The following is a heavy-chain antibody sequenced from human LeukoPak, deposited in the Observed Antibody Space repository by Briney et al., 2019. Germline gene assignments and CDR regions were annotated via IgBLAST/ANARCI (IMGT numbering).Heavy chain of an antibody. V-gene: IGHV3-21*01. Sequence: GGSLRLSCAASGFTFSSYSMNWVRQAPGKGLEWVSSISSSSSYIYYADSVKGRFTISRDNAKNSPYLQMNSLRAEDTAVYYCARDAGYYYGSGSSSDYWGQGTLVTVSS. J-gene: IGHJ4*02. CDR2: ISSSSSYI. D-gene: IGHD3-10*01. CDR3: ARDAGYYYGSGSSSDY. CDR1: GFTFSSYS.